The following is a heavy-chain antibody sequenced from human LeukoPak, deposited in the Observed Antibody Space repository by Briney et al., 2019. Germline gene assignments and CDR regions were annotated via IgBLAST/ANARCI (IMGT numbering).Heavy chain of an antibody. CDR3: ARLLYPPRITIFGVVIIGYFDY. J-gene: IGHJ4*02. CDR2: IYPGDSDT. D-gene: IGHD3-3*01. Sequence: GESLKISCKGSGYSFTSYWIGWVRQMPGKGLEWMGIIYPGDSDTRYSPSFQGQVTISADKSISTAYLQWSSLKASDTAMYYCARLLYPPRITIFGVVIIGYFDYWGQGTLVTVSS. CDR1: GYSFTSYW. V-gene: IGHV5-51*01.